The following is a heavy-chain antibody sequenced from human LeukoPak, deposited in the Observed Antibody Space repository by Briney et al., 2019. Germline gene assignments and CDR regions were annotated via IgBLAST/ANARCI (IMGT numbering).Heavy chain of an antibody. V-gene: IGHV3-74*01. J-gene: IGHJ4*02. CDR3: ARDRLFTSDY. CDR1: DLISFSMSW. D-gene: IGHD2-2*01. CDR2: INSDGSMT. Sequence: GGSLRLSCAASDLISFSMSWMHWARQAPGQGLMWVSLINSDGSMTSYADSVKGRFTISRDNAKNTLYLQMNGLSVEDTAVYYCARDRLFTSDYWGQGTLVTVSS.